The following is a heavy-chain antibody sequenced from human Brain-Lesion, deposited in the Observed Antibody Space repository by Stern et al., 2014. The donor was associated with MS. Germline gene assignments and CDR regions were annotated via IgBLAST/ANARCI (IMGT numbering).Heavy chain of an antibody. CDR3: AGEEDIRYCSGGSCTGNWFDP. CDR1: GGSVSSTSYA. CDR2: IYYSGNT. J-gene: IGHJ5*02. Sequence: QLVESGPGLVKPSETLSLTCTVAGGSVSSTSYAWAWIRQPPGKGLEWIGPIYYSGNTYYSPSPKSRLPISLDTSKNLFPLQLRSVTAADTAVYYCAGEEDIRYCSGGSCTGNWFDPWGQGTLVTVSS. V-gene: IGHV4-39*06. D-gene: IGHD2-15*01.